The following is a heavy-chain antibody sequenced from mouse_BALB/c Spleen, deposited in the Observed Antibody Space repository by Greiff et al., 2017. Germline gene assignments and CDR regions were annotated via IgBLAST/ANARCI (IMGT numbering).Heavy chain of an antibody. CDR3: ARDAGGSSYYYAMDY. J-gene: IGHJ4*01. Sequence: DVKLVESGGGLVQPGGSLRLSCATSGFTFSDFYMEWVRQPPGKRLEWIAASRNKANDYTTEYSASVKGRFIVSRDTSQSILYLQMNALRAEDTAIYYCARDAGGSSYYYAMDYWGQGTSVTVSS. CDR2: SRNKANDYTT. CDR1: GFTFSDFY. V-gene: IGHV7-1*02. D-gene: IGHD1-1*01.